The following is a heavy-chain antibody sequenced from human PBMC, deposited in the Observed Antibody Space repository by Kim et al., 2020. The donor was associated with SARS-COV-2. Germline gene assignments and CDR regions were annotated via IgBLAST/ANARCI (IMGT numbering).Heavy chain of an antibody. D-gene: IGHD3-10*01. J-gene: IGHJ6*02. Sequence: GGSLRLSCAASGFTVSSNYMSWVRQAPGKGLEWVSVIYSGGSTNYADSVKGRFTISRDNTTNTLYLQMNSLGTADTAVYYCARADGYYGSGSLFGADYYYVMDVWGQGTTGTVSS. V-gene: IGHV3-53*01. CDR1: GFTVSSNY. CDR3: ARADGYYGSGSLFGADYYYVMDV. CDR2: IYSGGST.